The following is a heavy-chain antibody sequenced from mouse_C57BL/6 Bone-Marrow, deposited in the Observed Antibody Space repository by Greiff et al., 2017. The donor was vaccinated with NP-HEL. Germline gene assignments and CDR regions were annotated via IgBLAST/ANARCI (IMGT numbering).Heavy chain of an antibody. V-gene: IGHV14-2*01. D-gene: IGHD1-1*01. Sequence: VQLKESGAELVKPGASVKLSCTASGFNIKDYYMHWVKQRTEQGLEWIGRIDPEDGETKYAPKFQGKATITADHSSNTAYLQLSSLTSEDTAVYYCARITGIERGFDYWGQGTTLTVSS. CDR1: GFNIKDYY. J-gene: IGHJ2*01. CDR2: IDPEDGET. CDR3: ARITGIERGFDY.